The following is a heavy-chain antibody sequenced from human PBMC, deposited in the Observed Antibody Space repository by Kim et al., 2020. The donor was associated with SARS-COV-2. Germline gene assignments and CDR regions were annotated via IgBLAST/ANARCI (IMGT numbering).Heavy chain of an antibody. D-gene: IGHD2-15*01. V-gene: IGHV1-2*02. CDR2: INPNSGGT. CDR3: ARDDYSGTFSFDY. CDR1: GYTFTGYY. Sequence: ASVKVSCKASGYTFTGYYMHWVRQAPGQGLEWMGWINPNSGGTNYAQKFQGRVTMTRDTSISTAYMELSRLRSDDTAVYYCARDDYSGTFSFDYWGQGTLVTVSS. J-gene: IGHJ4*02.